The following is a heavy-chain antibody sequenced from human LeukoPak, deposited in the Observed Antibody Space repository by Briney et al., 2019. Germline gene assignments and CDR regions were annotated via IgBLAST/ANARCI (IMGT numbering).Heavy chain of an antibody. D-gene: IGHD3-10*01. CDR1: GFTFTSSA. V-gene: IGHV1-58*02. CDR3: AARYGSGYGY. J-gene: IGHJ4*02. CDR2: IVVGSGNT. Sequence: GTSVKVSCKASGFTFTSSAMQWVRQARGQRLEWIGWIVVGSGNTNYAQKFQERVTITRDMSTSTAYMELSSLRSEGTAVYYRAARYGSGYGYWGQGTLVTVSS.